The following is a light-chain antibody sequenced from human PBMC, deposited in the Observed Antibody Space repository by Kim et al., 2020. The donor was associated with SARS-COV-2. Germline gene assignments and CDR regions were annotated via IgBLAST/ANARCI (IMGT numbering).Light chain of an antibody. V-gene: IGKV1-12*02. CDR1: QGIGDW. CDR3: QQSKIVPS. CDR2: AAS. Sequence: VSASVGDRVTITCRASQGIGDWLAWYQQKPGQAPKLLISAASSLQSGVPSRFSGSGSGTEFTLTITSLQPEDFATYYCQQSKIVPSFGGGTKLEIK. J-gene: IGKJ4*01.